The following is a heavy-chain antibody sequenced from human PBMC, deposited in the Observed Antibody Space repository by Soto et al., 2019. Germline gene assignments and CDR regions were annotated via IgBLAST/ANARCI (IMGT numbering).Heavy chain of an antibody. V-gene: IGHV3-21*01. J-gene: IGHJ4*02. CDR3: ARDGYYDFWSGYSTNTLDY. CDR1: GFTFSSYS. D-gene: IGHD3-3*01. CDR2: ISSSSSYI. Sequence: GGSLRLSCAASGFTFSSYSMNWVRQAPGKGLEWVSSISSSSSYIYYADSVKGRLTISRDNAKNSLYLQMKSLRAEDTAVYYCARDGYYDFWSGYSTNTLDYWGQGTLVTVYS.